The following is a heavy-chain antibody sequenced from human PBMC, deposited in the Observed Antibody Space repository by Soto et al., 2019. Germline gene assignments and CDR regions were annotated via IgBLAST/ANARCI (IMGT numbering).Heavy chain of an antibody. V-gene: IGHV1-69*01. CDR1: GGTFSSYA. CDR3: ARGSPRRTIFGVGHYGMDV. Sequence: QVQLVQSGAEVKKPGSSVKVSCKASGGTFSSYAISWVRQAPGQGLEWMGGIIPIFGTANYAQKFQGRVTITADESTSTAYMELSSLRSEDTAVYYCARGSPRRTIFGVGHYGMDVWGQGSTVTVSS. D-gene: IGHD3-3*01. CDR2: IIPIFGTA. J-gene: IGHJ6*02.